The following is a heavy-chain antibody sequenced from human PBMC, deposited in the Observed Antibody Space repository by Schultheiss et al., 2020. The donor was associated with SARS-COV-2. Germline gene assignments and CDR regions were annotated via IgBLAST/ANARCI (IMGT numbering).Heavy chain of an antibody. CDR2: INPNSGGT. Sequence: ASVKVSCKASGYTFTGYYMHWVRQAPGQGLEWMGRINPNSGGTNYAQKFQGRVTMTRDTSISTAYMELSRLRSDDTAVYYCARGELAVAGACMDVWGQGTTVTVSS. J-gene: IGHJ6*02. CDR1: GYTFTGYY. CDR3: ARGELAVAGACMDV. V-gene: IGHV1-2*06. D-gene: IGHD6-19*01.